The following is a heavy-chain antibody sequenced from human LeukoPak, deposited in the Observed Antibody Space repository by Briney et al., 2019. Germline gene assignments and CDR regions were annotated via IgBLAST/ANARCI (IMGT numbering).Heavy chain of an antibody. CDR2: ISYDGSNK. Sequence: GGSLRLSCAASGFTFSSYAMHWVRQAPGKGLEWVAVISYDGSNKYYADSVKGRFTISRDNSKNTLYLQMNSLRGEYTAVYYCAKDRAWTNEHWGYMDVWGKGTTVIVSS. CDR3: AKDRAWTNEHWGYMDV. J-gene: IGHJ6*03. D-gene: IGHD1-1*01. V-gene: IGHV3-30-3*01. CDR1: GFTFSSYA.